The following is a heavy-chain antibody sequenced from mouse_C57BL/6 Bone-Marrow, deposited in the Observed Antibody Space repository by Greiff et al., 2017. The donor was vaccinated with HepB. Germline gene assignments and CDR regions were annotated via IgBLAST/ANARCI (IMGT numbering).Heavy chain of an antibody. CDR2: ISSSGST. CDR3: ARDAVVASPDWYFDV. CDR1: GYSITNGNHW. J-gene: IGHJ1*03. V-gene: IGHV3-4*01. Sequence: EVKLMESGPALVKPSQTVSLTCTVSGYSITNGNHWWNWIRQVPGSKLEWIGYISSSGSTDSNPSLKSRISITRDTSKNQLFLQLNSVNTEDIATYYCARDAVVASPDWYFDVWGTGTTVTVSS. D-gene: IGHD1-1*01.